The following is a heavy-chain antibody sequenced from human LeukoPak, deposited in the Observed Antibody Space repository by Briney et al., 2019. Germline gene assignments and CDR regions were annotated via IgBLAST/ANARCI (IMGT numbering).Heavy chain of an antibody. CDR1: GGSFSGYY. CDR3: ARTTVVDGMDV. D-gene: IGHD4-11*01. V-gene: IGHV4-34*01. J-gene: IGHJ6*02. Sequence: SETLSLTCAVYGGSFSGYYWSWIRQPPGKGLEWIGYIYHSGSTYYNPSLKSRVTISVDRSKNQFSLKLSSVTAADTAVYFCARTTVVDGMDVWGQGTTVTVSS. CDR2: IYHSGST.